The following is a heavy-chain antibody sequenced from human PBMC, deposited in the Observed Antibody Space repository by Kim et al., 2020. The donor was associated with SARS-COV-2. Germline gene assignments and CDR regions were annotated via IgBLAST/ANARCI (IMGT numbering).Heavy chain of an antibody. J-gene: IGHJ6*02. Sequence: GGSLRLSCAASGFTFTTYGMHWVRQAPGKGLEWVAIISYDGNKKYYADSVKGRFTISRDNSKNTLYLQMNSLRAEDTAVYYCAKDLAVELALPGYYFGMDVWGQGTTVTVSS. CDR1: GFTFTTYG. D-gene: IGHD1-7*01. CDR3: AKDLAVELALPGYYFGMDV. V-gene: IGHV3-30*18. CDR2: ISYDGNKK.